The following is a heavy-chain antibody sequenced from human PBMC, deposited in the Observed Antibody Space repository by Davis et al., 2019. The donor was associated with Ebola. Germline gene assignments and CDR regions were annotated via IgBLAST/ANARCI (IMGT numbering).Heavy chain of an antibody. CDR2: ISDDGSNK. V-gene: IGHV3-30*04. CDR3: ASGSVMWIRELLYYYYGMDV. D-gene: IGHD1-26*01. Sequence: GGSLRLSCAASGFTFSNYAIHWVRQAPGKGLEWVAVISDDGSNKYYADSVKGRFTISRDNAKNSLYLQMNSLRAEDTAVYYCASGSVMWIRELLYYYYGMDVWGKGTTVTVSS. CDR1: GFTFSNYA. J-gene: IGHJ6*04.